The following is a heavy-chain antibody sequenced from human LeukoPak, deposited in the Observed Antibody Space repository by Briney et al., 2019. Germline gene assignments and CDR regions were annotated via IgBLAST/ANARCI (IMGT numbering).Heavy chain of an antibody. V-gene: IGHV4-61*02. CDR1: GRSISSGSYY. J-gene: IGHJ6*03. D-gene: IGHD3-10*01. CDR2: IYTSGST. Sequence: SETLSLTCTVSGRSISSGSYYWSWIRQPGGKGLEWIERIYTSGSTSYNPSLRSRVTISVDTSKNQFSLKLSSVTAADTAVYYCASAKRDYYGSGSYYNPYYYYYMDVWGKGTTVTISS. CDR3: ASAKRDYYGSGSYYNPYYYYYMDV.